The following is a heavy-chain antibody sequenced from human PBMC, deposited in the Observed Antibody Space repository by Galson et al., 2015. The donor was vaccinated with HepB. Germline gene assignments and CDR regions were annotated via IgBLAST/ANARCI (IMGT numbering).Heavy chain of an antibody. CDR2: INPNNGAV. D-gene: IGHD3-22*01. CDR1: GYTFTGHY. CDR3: ARDQDYYYDSSRDYYVGGDFDF. V-gene: IGHV1-2*02. J-gene: IGHJ4*02. Sequence: SVKVSCKASGYTFTGHYLHWVRQAPGQGLEWLGWINPNNGAVYYGQKFQGRVTMTRDTSISTVYMELSRLTSDDTAVYYCARDQDYYYDSSRDYYVGGDFDFWGQGTLVTVSS.